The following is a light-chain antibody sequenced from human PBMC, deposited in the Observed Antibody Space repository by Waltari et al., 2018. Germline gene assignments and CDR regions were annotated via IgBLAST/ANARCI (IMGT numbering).Light chain of an antibody. Sequence: SYVLSQPPSVSVAPGQTAMITCGGNDIGSKSVHWYQQKPGQAPVLVVFDNNNRPSGSPERFSASSSGNTATLTISSVDAGDEADYYCQVWDSNSDHQVFGTGTKVTAL. CDR1: DIGSKS. CDR2: DNN. J-gene: IGLJ1*01. CDR3: QVWDSNSDHQV. V-gene: IGLV3-21*02.